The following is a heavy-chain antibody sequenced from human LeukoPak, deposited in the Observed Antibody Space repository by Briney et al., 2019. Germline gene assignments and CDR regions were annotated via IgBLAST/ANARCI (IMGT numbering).Heavy chain of an antibody. CDR3: ARDQEGFDY. J-gene: IGHJ4*02. CDR1: GYTFTSNY. V-gene: IGHV1-46*01. CDR2: IYPRDGST. Sequence: GASVKVSCKASGYTFTSNYIHWVRQAPGQGLEWMGMIYPRDGSTSYAQKFQGRVTVTRDTSTSTVHMELSGLRPEDTAVYYCARDQEGFDYWGREPWSPSPQ.